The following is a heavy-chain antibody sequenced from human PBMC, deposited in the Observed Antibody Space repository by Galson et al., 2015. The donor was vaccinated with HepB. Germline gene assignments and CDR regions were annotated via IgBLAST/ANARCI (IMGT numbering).Heavy chain of an antibody. D-gene: IGHD5-18*01. V-gene: IGHV3-33*01. CDR3: VRGYSYGYTFDY. CDR2: IWYDGSNK. Sequence: SLRLSCAASGFTFSSYGMHWVRQAPGKGLEWVAVIWYDGSNKYYADSVKGRFTISRDNSKNTLYLQMNSLRAEDTAVYYCVRGYSYGYTFDYWGQGTLVTVSS. J-gene: IGHJ4*02. CDR1: GFTFSSYG.